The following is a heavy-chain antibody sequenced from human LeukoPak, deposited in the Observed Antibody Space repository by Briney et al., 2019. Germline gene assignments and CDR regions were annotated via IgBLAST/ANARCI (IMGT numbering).Heavy chain of an antibody. J-gene: IGHJ3*02. V-gene: IGHV3-23*01. CDR3: ARDPPNIRFDI. D-gene: IGHD2/OR15-2a*01. CDR2: ISSTGGST. CDR1: GFTFNNYA. Sequence: GGSLRLSCAASGFTFNNYAMSWVRQTPGKGLEWVSAISSTGGSTYYADSVKGRFTVSRDNSKNTLYLQMNSLRAEDTAVYYCARDPPNIRFDIWGQGTMVTVSS.